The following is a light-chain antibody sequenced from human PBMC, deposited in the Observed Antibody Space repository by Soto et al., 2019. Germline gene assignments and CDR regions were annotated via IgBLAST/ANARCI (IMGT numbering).Light chain of an antibody. CDR1: QSVGSY. CDR3: HQRSNWLT. V-gene: IGKV3-11*01. Sequence: EIVLTQSPATLSLSPGERATLSCRASQSVGSYLAWYQQKPGQAPRLLIYDASNRATGIPARFSGSGSGTDFTLTISSLELEDFAVYFCHQRSNWLTFGGGTKVEIK. J-gene: IGKJ4*01. CDR2: DAS.